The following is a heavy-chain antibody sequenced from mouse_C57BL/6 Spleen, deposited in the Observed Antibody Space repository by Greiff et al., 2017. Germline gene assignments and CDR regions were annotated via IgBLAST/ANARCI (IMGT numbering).Heavy chain of an antibody. J-gene: IGHJ4*01. V-gene: IGHV5-17*01. CDR2: ISSGSSTI. D-gene: IGHD2-3*01. Sequence: EVKLMESGGGLVKPGGSLTLSCAASGFTFSDYGMHWVRQAPEKGLEWVAYISSGSSTIYYADTVKGRFTISRDNAKNTLFLQMTSLRSEDTAMYYCARFDGYSLYAMDYWGQGTSVTVSS. CDR3: ARFDGYSLYAMDY. CDR1: GFTFSDYG.